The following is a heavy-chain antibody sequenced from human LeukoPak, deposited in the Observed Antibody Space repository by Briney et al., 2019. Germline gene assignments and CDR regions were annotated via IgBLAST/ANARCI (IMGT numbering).Heavy chain of an antibody. CDR3: ARLRDSSSPGDFDF. D-gene: IGHD6-6*01. CDR1: GYTFIGNY. V-gene: IGHV1-2*02. CDR2: MNPKSGGT. J-gene: IGHJ4*02. Sequence: SSVKVFCKASGYTFIGNYLHCVRQAPGQALEWLGWMNPKSGGTNYLKKFQGRVTMTRDTSISTAYMELIRLKSDDTAVYYCARLRDSSSPGDFDFWGQGTLVTVSS.